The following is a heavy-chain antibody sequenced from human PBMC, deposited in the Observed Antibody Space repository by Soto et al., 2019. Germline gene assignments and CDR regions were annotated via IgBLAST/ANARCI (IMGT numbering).Heavy chain of an antibody. CDR2: IHYTGST. CDR3: ARDHSSIGDYYGIDV. V-gene: IGHV4-31*03. CDR1: GDSISSSGFY. J-gene: IGHJ6*02. D-gene: IGHD3-22*01. Sequence: PSETLSLTCSVSGDSISSSGFYWSWIRQQPGKALEWIGYIHYTGSTSYNPSLKSRLAISLDASKNQSSLSLSSVTSADPAVYYCARDHSSIGDYYGIDVWGQGTTVTVS.